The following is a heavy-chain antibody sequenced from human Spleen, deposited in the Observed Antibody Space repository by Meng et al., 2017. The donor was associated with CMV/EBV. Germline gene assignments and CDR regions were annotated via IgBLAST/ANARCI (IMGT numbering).Heavy chain of an antibody. CDR2: ISAYNGNT. CDR3: ARDLRIAAAGDFQH. D-gene: IGHD6-13*01. CDR1: GYTFTSYG. Sequence: KASGYTFTSYGISWVRQAPGQGLEWMGWISAYNGNTNYAQKLQGRVTMTTDTSTSTAYMELRSLRSDDTAMYYCARDLRIAAAGDFQHWGQGTLVTVSS. V-gene: IGHV1-18*01. J-gene: IGHJ1*01.